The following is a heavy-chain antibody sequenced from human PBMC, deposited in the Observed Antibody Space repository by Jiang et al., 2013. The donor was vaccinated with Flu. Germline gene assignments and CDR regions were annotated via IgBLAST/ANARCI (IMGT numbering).Heavy chain of an antibody. CDR2: IIPIFGTA. CDR3: ARGPSIVLMVYAYYYYYGMDV. D-gene: IGHD2-8*01. J-gene: IGHJ6*02. V-gene: IGHV1-69*01. Sequence: WMGGIIPIFGTASYAQKFQGRVTITADESTSTAYMELSSLRSEDTAVYYCARGPSIVLMVYAYYYYYGMDVWGQGTTVTVSS.